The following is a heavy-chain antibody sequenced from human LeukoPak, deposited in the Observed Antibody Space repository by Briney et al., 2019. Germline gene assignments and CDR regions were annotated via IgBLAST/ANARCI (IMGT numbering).Heavy chain of an antibody. J-gene: IGHJ4*02. V-gene: IGHV3-21*01. CDR3: ARVRRVSASYYFDY. CDR2: ISSYSTYI. Sequence: GGSLRLSCAASGFTLSSNSMNWVRQAPGKGLEWVSSISSYSTYIYYADSVRGRFTISRDNAKNSLYLQMNSLRAEDTAIYFCARVRRVSASYYFDYWGQGTLVTVSS. CDR1: GFTLSSNS.